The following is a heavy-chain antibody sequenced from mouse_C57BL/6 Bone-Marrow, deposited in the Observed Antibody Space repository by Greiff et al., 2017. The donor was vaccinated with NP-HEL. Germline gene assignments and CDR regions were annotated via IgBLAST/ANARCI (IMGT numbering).Heavy chain of an antibody. D-gene: IGHD2-3*01. V-gene: IGHV1-64*01. CDR2: IHPNSGST. J-gene: IGHJ4*01. CDR3: ARCDGYYDYAMDY. Sequence: QVQLQRPGAELVKPGASVKLSCKASGYTFTSYWMHWVKQRPGQGLEWIGMIHPNSGSTNYNEKFKSKATLTVDKSSSTAYMQLSSLTSEDSAVYYCARCDGYYDYAMDYWGQGTSVTVSS. CDR1: GYTFTSYW.